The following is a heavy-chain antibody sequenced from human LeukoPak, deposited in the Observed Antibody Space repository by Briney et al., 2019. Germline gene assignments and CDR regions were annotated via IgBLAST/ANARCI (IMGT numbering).Heavy chain of an antibody. CDR1: GFTFSRYW. V-gene: IGHV3-7*01. CDR3: AREKEGYCSRTSCYLDYYYYYMDV. D-gene: IGHD2-2*01. CDR2: IKQDGSEK. Sequence: GSLRLSCAASGFTFSRYWMTWVRQAPGKGLEWVANIKQDGSEKYYVDSVKGRFTISRDNAKNSLYLQMNSLRAEDTAVYYCAREKEGYCSRTSCYLDYYYYYMDVWGKGTTVIVSS. J-gene: IGHJ6*03.